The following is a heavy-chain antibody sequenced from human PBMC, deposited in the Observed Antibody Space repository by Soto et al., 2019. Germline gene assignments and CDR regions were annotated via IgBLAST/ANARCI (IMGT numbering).Heavy chain of an antibody. V-gene: IGHV3-21*01. J-gene: IGHJ5*02. D-gene: IGHD3-22*01. CDR3: AITTYYYDSSGYYAFDP. CDR2: ISSSSSYI. CDR1: GFTFSSYS. Sequence: GSLRLSCAASGFTFSSYSMNWVRQAPGKGLEWVSSISSSSSYIYYADSVKGRFTISRDNAKNSLYLQMNSLRAEDTAVYYCAITTYYYDSSGYYAFDPWGQGTLVTVSS.